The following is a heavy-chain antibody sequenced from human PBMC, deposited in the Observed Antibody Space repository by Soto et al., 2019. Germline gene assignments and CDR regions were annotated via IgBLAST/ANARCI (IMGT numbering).Heavy chain of an antibody. CDR2: IYYSGST. Sequence: PSETLSLTCTVSGGSVSSGSYYWSWIRQPPGKGLEWIGYIYYSGSTNYNPSLKSRVTISVDTSKNQFSLKLSSVTAADTAVYYCASNLYSGYEGAFDYWGQGTLVTVSS. V-gene: IGHV4-61*01. CDR1: GGSVSSGSYY. J-gene: IGHJ4*02. CDR3: ASNLYSGYEGAFDY. D-gene: IGHD5-12*01.